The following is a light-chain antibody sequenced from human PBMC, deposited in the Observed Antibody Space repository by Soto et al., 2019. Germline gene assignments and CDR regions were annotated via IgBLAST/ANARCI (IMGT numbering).Light chain of an antibody. Sequence: DIQMTQSPSTLSASVGDRVTITCRASQSISSWLAWYQQKAGKAPKLLIYKASSLESGVPSRFSGSGSGTEFTLTISSLQPDDFAPYYCQQYNSYSWTFGQGTKVEIK. CDR2: KAS. CDR1: QSISSW. V-gene: IGKV1-5*03. J-gene: IGKJ1*01. CDR3: QQYNSYSWT.